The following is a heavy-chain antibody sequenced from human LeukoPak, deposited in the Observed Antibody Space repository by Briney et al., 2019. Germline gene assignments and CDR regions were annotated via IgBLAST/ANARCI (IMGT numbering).Heavy chain of an antibody. J-gene: IGHJ4*02. CDR3: ARDPLGVSYLYFDY. D-gene: IGHD1-26*01. CDR2: ISAYNGNR. CDR1: GYTFTSYG. Sequence: ASVKVSCKASGYTFTSYGISWVRQAPGQGVEWMGWISAYNGNRNYAQKLQGRVTMTTETSTRTAYMEGRGRRAEERAVYYCARDPLGVSYLYFDYWGQGTLLTVSS. V-gene: IGHV1-18*01.